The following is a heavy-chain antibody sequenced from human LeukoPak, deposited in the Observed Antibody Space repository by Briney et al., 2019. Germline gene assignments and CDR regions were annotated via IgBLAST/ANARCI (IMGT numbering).Heavy chain of an antibody. CDR1: GFTFSNFA. Sequence: GGSLRLSCAASGFTFSNFAMSWVRQAPGKGLEWVSGISAGGGSTYYADSVKGRFTISRDNSKNTLYLQMNSLRADDTAVYFCARGPSTGSGGDSWGQGTLVTVSS. D-gene: IGHD1-1*01. J-gene: IGHJ4*02. V-gene: IGHV3-23*01. CDR3: ARGPSTGSGGDS. CDR2: ISAGGGST.